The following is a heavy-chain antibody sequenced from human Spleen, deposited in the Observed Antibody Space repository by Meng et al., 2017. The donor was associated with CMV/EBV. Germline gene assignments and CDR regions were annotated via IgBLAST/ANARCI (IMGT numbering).Heavy chain of an antibody. CDR3: ARVVAVADVPKTYRYFDP. CDR1: GFTFTDFY. Sequence: ASVKVSCKASGFTFTDFYLHWVRQAPGQGLEWMGWINLKSGGTKYAQRFQGRVTMTRDTSITTAYMELTSLTSEDTAVYYCARVVAVADVPKTYRYFDPWGQGTLVTVSS. CDR2: INLKSGGT. V-gene: IGHV1-2*02. J-gene: IGHJ5*02. D-gene: IGHD2-15*01.